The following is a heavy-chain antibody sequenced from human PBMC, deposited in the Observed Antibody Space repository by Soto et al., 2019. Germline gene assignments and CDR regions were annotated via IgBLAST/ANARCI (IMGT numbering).Heavy chain of an antibody. Sequence: EVQLVESGGGLVQPGRSLRLSCAASGFTFEHYDMHWVRQAPGKGLEWGSGISWHSGNIGYADTVKGRFTISRDNANNALYLQMNSLRTEDTGLDYCAIDKLYSNYEPYFDYLGQGALVTVST. CDR2: ISWHSGNI. D-gene: IGHD4-4*01. CDR3: AIDKLYSNYEPYFDY. V-gene: IGHV3-9*01. CDR1: GFTFEHYD. J-gene: IGHJ4*02.